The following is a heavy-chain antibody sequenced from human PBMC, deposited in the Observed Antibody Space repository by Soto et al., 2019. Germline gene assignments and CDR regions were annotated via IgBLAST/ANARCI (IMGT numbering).Heavy chain of an antibody. D-gene: IGHD3-10*01. CDR2: ISTSGSS. J-gene: IGHJ4*02. V-gene: IGHV4-4*07. CDR1: GGSFSNYY. Sequence: QLRESGPGLVKPSETLSLTCTVSGGSFSNYYWSWIRQPAGKGLEWIGRISTSGSSNYNPSLTSRVTMSADTSKKQFSLKLSSVTAADTAVYYCAREIVAGSGIWNYWGQGTLVTVSS. CDR3: AREIVAGSGIWNY.